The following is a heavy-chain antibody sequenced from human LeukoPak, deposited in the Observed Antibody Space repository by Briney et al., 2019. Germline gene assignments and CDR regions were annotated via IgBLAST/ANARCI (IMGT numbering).Heavy chain of an antibody. Sequence: SETLSLTCTASGGSISSYYWSWIRQPPGKGLEWIGYIYYSGSTNYNPSLKSRVTISVDTSKNQFSLKLSSVTAADTAVYYCARHSSRRGYFDYWGQGTLVTVSS. CDR3: ARHSSRRGYFDY. J-gene: IGHJ4*02. D-gene: IGHD3-10*01. CDR1: GGSISSYY. CDR2: IYYSGST. V-gene: IGHV4-59*08.